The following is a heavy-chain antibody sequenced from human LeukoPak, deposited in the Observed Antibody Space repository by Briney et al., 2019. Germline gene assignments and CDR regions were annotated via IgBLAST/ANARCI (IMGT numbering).Heavy chain of an antibody. D-gene: IGHD1-14*01. V-gene: IGHV1-69*13. Sequence: SVKVSCKASGGTFSSFAIIWVRQAPGQGLEWMGGIIPMFGTPNYAQKFQGRVTITADESTSTAYMELNSLRSEDTAVYYCARVLPGPGDYYYYYMDVWGKGTTVTISS. CDR2: IIPMFGTP. J-gene: IGHJ6*03. CDR1: GGTFSSFA. CDR3: ARVLPGPGDYYYYYMDV.